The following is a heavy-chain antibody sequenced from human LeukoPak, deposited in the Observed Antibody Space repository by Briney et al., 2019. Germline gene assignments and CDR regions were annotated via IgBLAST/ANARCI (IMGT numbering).Heavy chain of an antibody. CDR3: AKDPTDHWFDP. CDR1: VFTFSSYA. CDR2: ISGSGGST. V-gene: IGHV3-23*01. J-gene: IGHJ5*02. Sequence: GGSLRLSCAASVFTFSSYAMSWVRQALGKGLEWVSAISGSGGSTYYADSVKGRFTISRDNSKNTLYLQMNSLRAEDTAVYYCAKDPTDHWFDPWGQGTLVTVSS. D-gene: IGHD4-11*01.